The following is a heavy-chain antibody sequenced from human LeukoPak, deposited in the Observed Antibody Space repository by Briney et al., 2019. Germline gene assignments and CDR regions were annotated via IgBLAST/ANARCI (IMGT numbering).Heavy chain of an antibody. V-gene: IGHV1-46*01. Sequence: ASVKVSCKASEYTFTSYYIHWVRQAPGQGLEWMGIINPSGGSTSYAQKFQGRVTMTRDTSTSTVYMELSSLRSEDTAVYYCARLKDYYDSSGYIFDYWGQGTLVTVSS. CDR1: EYTFTSYY. J-gene: IGHJ4*02. CDR3: ARLKDYYDSSGYIFDY. D-gene: IGHD3-22*01. CDR2: INPSGGST.